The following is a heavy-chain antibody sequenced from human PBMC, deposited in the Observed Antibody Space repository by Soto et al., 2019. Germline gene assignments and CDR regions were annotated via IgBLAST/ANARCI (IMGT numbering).Heavy chain of an antibody. CDR2: IVPPLGRV. Sequence: QVQLVQSGAEVKKPGSSVKVSCKTSGGIFRRHPIDWVRQAPGQGLEWMGGIVPPLGRVIYPRDFQGRVTIYADELTNPAHLELSGLTSEDTAVYYCARPRTYDYESSSYYGHQFDDWGQGTLVTVSS. D-gene: IGHD3-22*01. CDR1: GGIFRRHP. V-gene: IGHV1-69*01. CDR3: ARPRTYDYESSSYYGHQFDD. J-gene: IGHJ4*02.